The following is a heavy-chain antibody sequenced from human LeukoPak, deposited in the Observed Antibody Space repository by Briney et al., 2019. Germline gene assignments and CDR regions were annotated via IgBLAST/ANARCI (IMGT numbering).Heavy chain of an antibody. D-gene: IGHD6-19*01. CDR2: IWYDGSNK. Sequence: GGSLRLSCAASGFTFSDHYMDWVRQAPGKGLEWVAVIWYDGSNKYYADSVKGRFTISRDNSKNTLYLQMNSLRAEDTAVYYCARGGRSSGWYDYFDYWGQGTLVTVSS. V-gene: IGHV3-33*08. CDR1: GFTFSDHY. J-gene: IGHJ4*02. CDR3: ARGGRSSGWYDYFDY.